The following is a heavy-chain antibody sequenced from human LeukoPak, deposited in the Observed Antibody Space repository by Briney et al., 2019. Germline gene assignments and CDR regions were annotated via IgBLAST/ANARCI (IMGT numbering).Heavy chain of an antibody. CDR3: AAESSGGSHLPGFGP. J-gene: IGHJ5*02. Sequence: SVKASCKASGFTFTSSAMQWVRQARGQRLEWIGWIVVGSGNTNYAQKFQERVTITRDMSTSTAYMELSSLRSEDTAVYYCAAESSGGSHLPGFGPWGQGTLVTVSS. CDR2: IVVGSGNT. CDR1: GFTFTSSA. V-gene: IGHV1-58*02. D-gene: IGHD2-15*01.